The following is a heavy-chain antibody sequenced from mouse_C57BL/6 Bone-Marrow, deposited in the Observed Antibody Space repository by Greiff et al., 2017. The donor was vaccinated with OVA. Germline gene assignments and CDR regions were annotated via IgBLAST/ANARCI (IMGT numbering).Heavy chain of an antibody. CDR3: ARDYGSSSYAMDY. CDR2: INPNNGGT. Sequence: EVKLQQSGPELVKPGASVKMSCKASGYTFTDYNMHWVKQSHGKSLEWIGYINPNNGGTSYNQKFKGKATLTVNKSSSTAYMELRSLTSEDSAVYYCARDYGSSSYAMDYWGQGTSVTVSS. J-gene: IGHJ4*01. CDR1: GYTFTDYN. D-gene: IGHD1-1*01. V-gene: IGHV1-22*01.